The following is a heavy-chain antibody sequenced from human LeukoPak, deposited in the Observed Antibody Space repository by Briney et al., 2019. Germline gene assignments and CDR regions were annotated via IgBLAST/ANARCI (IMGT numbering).Heavy chain of an antibody. V-gene: IGHV4-59*08. CDR3: ARHPSKSSGSYYGAFDI. D-gene: IGHD1-26*01. CDR1: GGSISSYY. Sequence: SETLSLTCTVSGGSISSYYWSWIRQPPGRGLEWIGYIYYSGSTSYNPSLKSRVTISVDTSKNQFSLKLSAVTAADTAVHYCARHPSKSSGSYYGAFDIWGQGTTVTVSS. J-gene: IGHJ3*02. CDR2: IYYSGST.